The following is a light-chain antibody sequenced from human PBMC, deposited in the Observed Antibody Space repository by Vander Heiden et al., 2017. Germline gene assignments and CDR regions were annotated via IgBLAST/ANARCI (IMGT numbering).Light chain of an antibody. CDR1: RSNIGGNF. CDR2: KDN. J-gene: IGLJ2*01. Sequence: QSVLTQPPSAPGTPGQRLTISCSATRSNIGGNFVYWYQQNPETAPKFLIFKDNQRPSGVPDRFSGSKSGTSASLAISGLRSEDEADYYCAAWDESMSAVVFGGGTKLTVL. CDR3: AAWDESMSAVV. V-gene: IGLV1-47*01.